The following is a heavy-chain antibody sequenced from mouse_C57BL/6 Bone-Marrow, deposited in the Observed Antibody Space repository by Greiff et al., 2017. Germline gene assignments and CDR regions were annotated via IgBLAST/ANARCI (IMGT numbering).Heavy chain of an antibody. CDR1: GFPITSGYY. V-gene: IGHV12-3*01. D-gene: IGHD1-1*01. J-gene: IGHJ3*01. CDR2: ITHSGET. CDR3: AGDSNSAYYYGSSPFAY. Sequence: ESGPGLVKPSQSLFLTCSITGFPITSGYYWIWIRQSPGKPLEWMGYITHSGETFYNPSLQSPISITRETSKNQFFLQLNSVTTEDTAMYYCAGDSNSAYYYGSSPFAYWGQGTLVTVSA.